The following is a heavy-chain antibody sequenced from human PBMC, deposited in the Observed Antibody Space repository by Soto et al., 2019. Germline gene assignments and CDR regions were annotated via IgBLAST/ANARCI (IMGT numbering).Heavy chain of an antibody. CDR1: GYSFTSYW. V-gene: IGHV5-51*01. D-gene: IGHD2-2*01. CDR3: ARHLPWTQLLLGAFDI. J-gene: IGHJ3*02. Sequence: EVQLVQSGAEVKKPGESLKISCKGSGYSFTSYWIGWVRQMPGKGLEWMGIIYPGDSDTRYSPSFQGQVTISADKSISTAYLQWSSLKASDTAMYYCARHLPWTQLLLGAFDIWGQGTMVTVSS. CDR2: IYPGDSDT.